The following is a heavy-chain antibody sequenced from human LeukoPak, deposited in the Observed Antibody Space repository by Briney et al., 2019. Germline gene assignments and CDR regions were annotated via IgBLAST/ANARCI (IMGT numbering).Heavy chain of an antibody. CDR2: ISGSGGST. CDR1: GFIVSSNH. Sequence: GGSLRLSCAASGFIVSSNHMSWVRQAPGQGLEWVSAISGSGGSTYYADSVKGRFTISRDNSKNTLYLQMNSLRAEDTAVYYCAKDRFGQYGDYGWRTPYFDYWGQGTLVTVSS. V-gene: IGHV3-23*01. J-gene: IGHJ4*02. CDR3: AKDRFGQYGDYGWRTPYFDY. D-gene: IGHD4-17*01.